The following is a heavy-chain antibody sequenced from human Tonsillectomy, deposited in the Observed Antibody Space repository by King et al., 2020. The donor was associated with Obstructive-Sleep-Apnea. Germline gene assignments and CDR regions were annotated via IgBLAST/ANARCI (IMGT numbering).Heavy chain of an antibody. D-gene: IGHD3-16*01. CDR2: IYYSGST. V-gene: IGHV4-39*07. CDR3: TRDKFHWGGYGYYFDY. CDR1: GGSISSSSYY. J-gene: IGHJ4*02. Sequence: QLQESGPGLVKPSETLSLTCTVSGGSISSSSYYWGWIRQPPGKGLEWIGSIYYSGSTYYNPSLKSRVTISVDTSKNQFSLKLSSVTAADTAVYYCTRDKFHWGGYGYYFDYWGQGTLVTVSS.